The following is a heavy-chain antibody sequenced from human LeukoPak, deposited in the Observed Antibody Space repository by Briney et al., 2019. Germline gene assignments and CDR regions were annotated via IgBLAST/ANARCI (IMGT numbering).Heavy chain of an antibody. J-gene: IGHJ6*02. D-gene: IGHD3-22*01. V-gene: IGHV3-30-3*01. CDR3: ARDYYYDSSGYYYVVGYYYGMDV. CDR2: ISYDGSNK. Sequence: GGSLRLSCAASGFTFSSYAMHWVRQAPGKGLEWVAVISYDGSNKYYADSVKGRFTISRDNSKNTLYLQMNSLRAEDTAVYYCARDYYYDSSGYYYVVGYYYGMDVWGQGTKVTVSS. CDR1: GFTFSSYA.